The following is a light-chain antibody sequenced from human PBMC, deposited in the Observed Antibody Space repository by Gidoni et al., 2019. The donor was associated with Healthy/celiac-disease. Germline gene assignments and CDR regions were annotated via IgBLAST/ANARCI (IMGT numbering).Light chain of an antibody. J-gene: IGKJ1*01. CDR1: QDISHY. V-gene: IGKV1-33*01. CDR3: KQYDNIPQT. Sequence: LQVTQSPFSLSASVGDRVTITCQASQDISHYLNWYQQKPGKAPKLLIYDASNLETGVPSRLSGSGSGKDFTLTIRSLKPEDIETYYCKQYDNIPQTFGQGTKVEIK. CDR2: DAS.